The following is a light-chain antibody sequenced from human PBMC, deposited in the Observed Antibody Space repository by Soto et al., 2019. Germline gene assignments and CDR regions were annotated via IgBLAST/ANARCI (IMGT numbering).Light chain of an antibody. CDR3: SSYAGNNNVV. Sequence: ALAQPPSASGSPGQSVTISCTGTSSDVGGYTYVSWYQQHPGKAPKLIIYEVTKRPSGVPDRFSGSKSGSTASLTVSGLQAEDEADYYCSSYAGNNNVVFGGGTKVTVL. CDR2: EVT. J-gene: IGLJ2*01. CDR1: SSDVGGYTY. V-gene: IGLV2-8*01.